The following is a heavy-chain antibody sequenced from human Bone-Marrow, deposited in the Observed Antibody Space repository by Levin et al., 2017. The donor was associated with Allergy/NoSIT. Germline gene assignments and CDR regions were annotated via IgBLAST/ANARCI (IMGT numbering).Heavy chain of an antibody. V-gene: IGHV3-23*01. D-gene: IGHD1-1*01. CDR3: AKDPTSSGTTEIDD. Sequence: GESLKISCAASGYNFSTYAMTWVRQAPGKGLEWVSVISDSGSRTHYADSVKGRFIISRDNSKNTLYLRMNSLRAEDTAVYYCAKDPTSSGTTEIDDWGQGTLVTVSS. CDR1: GYNFSTYA. CDR2: ISDSGSRT. J-gene: IGHJ4*02.